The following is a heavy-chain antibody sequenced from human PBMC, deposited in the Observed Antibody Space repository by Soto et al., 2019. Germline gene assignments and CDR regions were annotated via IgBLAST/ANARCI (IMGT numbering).Heavy chain of an antibody. CDR3: ARAYGDYHPTIDY. CDR2: IYYSGST. V-gene: IGHV4-59*01. CDR1: GGSISSYY. Sequence: SETLSLTCTVSGGSISSYYWSWIRQPPGKGLEWIGYIYYSGSTNYNPSLKSRVTISVATSKNQFSLKLSSVTAADTAVYYCARAYGDYHPTIDYWGQGTLVTVSS. J-gene: IGHJ4*02. D-gene: IGHD4-17*01.